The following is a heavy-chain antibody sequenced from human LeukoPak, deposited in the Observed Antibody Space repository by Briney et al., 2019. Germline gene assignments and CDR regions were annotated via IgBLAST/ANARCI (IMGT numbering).Heavy chain of an antibody. Sequence: GGSLRLSCAASGFIFSYYSMNWVRQAPGKGLEWVSSINSNSNYMSYADSVKGRFTISRDNAKNSLYLQMTSLRAEDTAVYYCARSEFEAFDMWGQGTRVTVSS. V-gene: IGHV3-21*01. CDR3: ARSEFEAFDM. CDR1: GFIFSYYS. J-gene: IGHJ3*02. D-gene: IGHD3-10*01. CDR2: INSNSNYM.